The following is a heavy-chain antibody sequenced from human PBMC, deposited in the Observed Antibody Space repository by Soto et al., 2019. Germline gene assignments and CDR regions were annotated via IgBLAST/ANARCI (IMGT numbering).Heavy chain of an antibody. J-gene: IGHJ6*02. CDR2: ISPIFGTA. Sequence: QLQLVQSGAEVKKPGSSVKVSCKASGGTFSSYAISWVRQAPGQGLEWMGGISPIFGTANYAQKFQGRVTSTADESTSTAYMELSSLRSEDTAVYYCARGDIVATPIDYYYYGMDVWGQGTTVTVSS. D-gene: IGHD5-12*01. CDR1: GGTFSSYA. CDR3: ARGDIVATPIDYYYYGMDV. V-gene: IGHV1-69*01.